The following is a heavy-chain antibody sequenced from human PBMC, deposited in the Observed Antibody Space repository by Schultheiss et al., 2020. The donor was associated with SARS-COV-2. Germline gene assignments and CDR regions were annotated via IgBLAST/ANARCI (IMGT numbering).Heavy chain of an antibody. V-gene: IGHV3-30*18. CDR1: GFTFSSYG. J-gene: IGHJ6*02. Sequence: GGSLRLSCAASGFTFSSYGMHWVRQAPGKGLEWVAVISYDGSNKYYADSVKGRFTISRDNSKNTLYLQMNSLRAEDTAVYYCAKSLVDPSSGSYHHLYYYYYYGMDVWGQGTTVTVSS. CDR3: AKSLVDPSSGSYHHLYYYYYYGMDV. D-gene: IGHD3-10*01. CDR2: ISYDGSNK.